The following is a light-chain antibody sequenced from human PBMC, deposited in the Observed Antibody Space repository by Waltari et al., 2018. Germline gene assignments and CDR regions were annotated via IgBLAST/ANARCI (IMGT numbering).Light chain of an antibody. CDR1: QRVLYSSNNQDY. Sequence: DIVMTQAPDPLAVSLGERATINCKPSQRVLYSSNNQDYLAWYQQKPGQPPRLLMYWASTRESGVPDRFSGSGSGTDFTLTISSLQAEDVAVYYCQQYYSTPYTFGQGTKLEIK. J-gene: IGKJ2*01. CDR3: QQYYSTPYT. CDR2: WAS. V-gene: IGKV4-1*01.